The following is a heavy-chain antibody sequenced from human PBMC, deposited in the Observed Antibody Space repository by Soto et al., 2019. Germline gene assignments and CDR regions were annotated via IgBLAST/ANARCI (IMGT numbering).Heavy chain of an antibody. CDR3: ARDAADLYSSSSWFDP. Sequence: QVQLVQSGAEVKKPGASVKVSCKASGYTFTSYYMHWVRQAPGQGLEWMRIINPSGGSTSYAQKFQGRVTMTRDTSTSTVYMELSSLRSEDTAVYYCARDAADLYSSSSWFDPWGQGTLVTVSS. D-gene: IGHD6-6*01. J-gene: IGHJ5*02. CDR1: GYTFTSYY. CDR2: INPSGGST. V-gene: IGHV1-46*01.